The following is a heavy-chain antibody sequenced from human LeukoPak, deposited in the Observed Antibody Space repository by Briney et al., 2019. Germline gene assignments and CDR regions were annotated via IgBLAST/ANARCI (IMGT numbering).Heavy chain of an antibody. Sequence: SETLSLTCTVSGGSMTNYYWSWIRQPPGKGLEWIGHIYYRGDTKYNPSLKSRVTISLDTSKQQFSLRLTSVSAADTAAYYCARLSGPSGGPVSFFGLDVWGQGTTVAVSS. J-gene: IGHJ6*02. CDR2: IYYRGDT. D-gene: IGHD6-19*01. CDR3: ARLSGPSGGPVSFFGLDV. CDR1: GGSMTNYY. V-gene: IGHV4-59*08.